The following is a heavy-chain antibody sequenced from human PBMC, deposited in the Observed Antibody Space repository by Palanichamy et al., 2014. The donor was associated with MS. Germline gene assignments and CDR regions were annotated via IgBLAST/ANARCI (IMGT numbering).Heavy chain of an antibody. J-gene: IGHJ4*02. CDR1: GFTFSSYV. CDR2: ITGSGGT. Sequence: EVQLLESGGGLVQPGGSLRLSCAAPGFTFSSYVMGWVRQAPGKGLEYVSVITGSGGTHYVDSVKGRFTISRDNSKSTLYLQMNSLSAEDTALYYCARATGYGTGWYGRNDYWGQGTLVTVSS. D-gene: IGHD6-19*01. V-gene: IGHV3-23*01. CDR3: ARATGYGTGWYGRNDY.